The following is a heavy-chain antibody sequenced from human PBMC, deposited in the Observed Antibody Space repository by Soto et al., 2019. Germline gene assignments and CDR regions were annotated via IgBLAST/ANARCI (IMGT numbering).Heavy chain of an antibody. V-gene: IGHV4-34*01. Sequence: PSETLSLTCAVYGGSFSGYYWSWIRQPPGKGLEWIGEINHSGSTNYNPSLKSRVTISVDTSKNQFSLKLSSVSAADTAVYYCATGRGVRGVIITTSYYYGLDVWGKGTTVTFSS. D-gene: IGHD3-10*01. CDR3: ATGRGVRGVIITTSYYYGLDV. CDR1: GGSFSGYY. CDR2: INHSGST. J-gene: IGHJ6*04.